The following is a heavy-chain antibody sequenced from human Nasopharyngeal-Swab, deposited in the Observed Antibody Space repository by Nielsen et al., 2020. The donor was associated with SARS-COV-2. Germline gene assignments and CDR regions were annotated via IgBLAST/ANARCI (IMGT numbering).Heavy chain of an antibody. V-gene: IGHV3-33*01. D-gene: IGHD4-17*01. J-gene: IGHJ6*02. CDR3: AGGQGTVTTYYYYGMDV. CDR1: GFTFSSYG. CDR2: IWYDGSNK. Sequence: GESLKISCAASGFTFSSYGMHWVRQAPAKGLAWVAVIWYDGSNKYYADSVKGRFTISRDNSKNTLYLQMNSLRAEDTAVYYCAGGQGTVTTYYYYGMDVWGQGTTVTVSS.